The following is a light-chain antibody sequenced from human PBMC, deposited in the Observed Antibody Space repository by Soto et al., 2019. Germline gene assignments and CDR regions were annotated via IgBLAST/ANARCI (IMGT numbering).Light chain of an antibody. CDR3: QQYGGSPWT. CDR2: GAS. J-gene: IGKJ1*01. V-gene: IGKV3-15*01. Sequence: EIGMSQSPSTLSVSTGERATLSCRASQSVSSNLAWYQQKPGQAPRLLIYGASTRATGIPSRFSGSGSGTEFTLTISRLEYEDFAVYYCQQYGGSPWTFGQGTQVAI. CDR1: QSVSSN.